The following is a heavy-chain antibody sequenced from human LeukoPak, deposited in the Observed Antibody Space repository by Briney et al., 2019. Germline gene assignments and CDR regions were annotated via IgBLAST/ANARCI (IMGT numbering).Heavy chain of an antibody. Sequence: SETLSLTXTVSGGSISSYYWSWIRQPAGKGLEWIGRIYTSGSTNYNPSLKNRVTMSVDTSKNQFSLKLSSVTAADTAVYYCARDQRWLQLDYWGQGTLVTVSS. V-gene: IGHV4-4*07. D-gene: IGHD5-24*01. CDR1: GGSISSYY. J-gene: IGHJ4*02. CDR3: ARDQRWLQLDY. CDR2: IYTSGST.